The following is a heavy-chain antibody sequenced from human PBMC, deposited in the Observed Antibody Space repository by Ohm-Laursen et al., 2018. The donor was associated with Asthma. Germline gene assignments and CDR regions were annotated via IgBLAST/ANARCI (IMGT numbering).Heavy chain of an antibody. D-gene: IGHD4-17*01. CDR1: GGTFSSYA. J-gene: IGHJ4*02. V-gene: IGHV1-69*01. CDR3: ASNPNYGDYQGFDY. CDR2: IIPIFGTA. Sequence: SSVKVSCKASGGTFSSYAISWVRQAPGQGLEWMGGIIPIFGTANYAQKFQGRVTITADESTSTAYMELSSLRSEDTAVYYCASNPNYGDYQGFDYWGQGILVTVSS.